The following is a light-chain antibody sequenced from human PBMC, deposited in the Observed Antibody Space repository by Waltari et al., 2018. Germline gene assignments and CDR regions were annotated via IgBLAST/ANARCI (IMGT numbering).Light chain of an antibody. Sequence: SSDLTQDPAVSVPLGQTVKITCQGDRLRYDYANWYRQRPGQAPQLVMYGKNNRPSGIPDRFSGSYSGDTASLTITGAQAEDEADYYCNSRDSDGNPFVFGPATKVTVL. CDR1: RLRYDY. CDR3: NSRDSDGNPFV. J-gene: IGLJ1*01. V-gene: IGLV3-19*01. CDR2: GKN.